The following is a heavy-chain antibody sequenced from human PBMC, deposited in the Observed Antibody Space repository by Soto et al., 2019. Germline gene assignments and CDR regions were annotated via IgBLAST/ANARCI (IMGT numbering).Heavy chain of an antibody. Sequence: EVQLVESGGGLVQPGGSLRLSCAASGFTFSSYWRSWVGQAPGKGLEWVANIKEDGSERYYVDSVKGRFTISRDNAKNSLYLQMNSLRAEDTAVYYCARATGADKEDYWGQGTLVTVSS. D-gene: IGHD3-10*01. CDR1: GFTFSSYW. CDR2: IKEDGSER. CDR3: ARATGADKEDY. V-gene: IGHV3-7*04. J-gene: IGHJ4*02.